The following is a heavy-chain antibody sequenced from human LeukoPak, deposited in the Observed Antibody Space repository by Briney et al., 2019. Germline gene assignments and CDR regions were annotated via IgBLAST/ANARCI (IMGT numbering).Heavy chain of an antibody. Sequence: ASVKVSCKASGGTFSSYSITWVRQAPGQGLEWMGGIMPLFNTANYAQQFQGRVTITTDESTSTAYMELSSLRSEDTAVYYCARGQRVVITTPYYYYYMDVWGKGTTVTVSS. CDR1: GGTFSSYS. CDR3: ARGQRVVITTPYYYYYMDV. J-gene: IGHJ6*03. V-gene: IGHV1-69*05. CDR2: IMPLFNTA. D-gene: IGHD3-22*01.